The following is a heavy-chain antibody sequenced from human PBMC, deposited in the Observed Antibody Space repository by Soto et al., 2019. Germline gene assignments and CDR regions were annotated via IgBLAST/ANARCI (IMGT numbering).Heavy chain of an antibody. Sequence: GASVKVSCKASGYTFTSYGISWVRQAPGQGLEWMGWISAYNGNTNYAQKLQSRVTMTTDTSTSTAYMELRSLRSDDTAVYYCAREYCSSTSCFVEAVWFDPWGQGTLVTVSS. J-gene: IGHJ5*02. V-gene: IGHV1-18*01. CDR3: AREYCSSTSCFVEAVWFDP. CDR2: ISAYNGNT. CDR1: GYTFTSYG. D-gene: IGHD2-2*01.